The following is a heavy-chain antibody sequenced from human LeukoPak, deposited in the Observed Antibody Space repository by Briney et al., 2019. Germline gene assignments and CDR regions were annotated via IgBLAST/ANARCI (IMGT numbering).Heavy chain of an antibody. D-gene: IGHD5-18*01. CDR2: INWNGGST. CDR3: AKGGNSYGHMPYYFDY. J-gene: IGHJ4*02. CDR1: GFTFDDYG. V-gene: IGHV3-20*04. Sequence: GGSLRLSCAASGFTFDDYGMSWVRQAPGKGLEWVSGINWNGGSTGYADSVKGRFTISRDNAKNSLYLQMNSLRAEDTALYYCAKGGNSYGHMPYYFDYWGQGTLVTVSS.